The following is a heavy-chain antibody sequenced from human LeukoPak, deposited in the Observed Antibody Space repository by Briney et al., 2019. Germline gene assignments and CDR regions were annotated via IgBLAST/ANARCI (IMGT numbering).Heavy chain of an antibody. V-gene: IGHV3-66*01. CDR2: VYSGGNT. CDR3: ARGGSSYNDDSSGFYFDY. CDR1: GFTVRSNY. D-gene: IGHD3-22*01. J-gene: IGHJ4*02. Sequence: GGSLRLSCAASGFTVRSNYMSWVRQARGKGLEWVSVVYSGGNTYYGDSVKGRFTISRDNSENTLYLQMNSLRAEDTAVYYCARGGSSYNDDSSGFYFDYWGQGTLVTVSS.